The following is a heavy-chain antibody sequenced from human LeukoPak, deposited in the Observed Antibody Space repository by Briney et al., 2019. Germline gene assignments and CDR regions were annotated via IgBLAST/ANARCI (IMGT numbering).Heavy chain of an antibody. J-gene: IGHJ4*02. CDR1: GGSISSYY. Sequence: SETLSLTCTVSGGSISSYYWSWIRQPPGKGLEWIGYIYYSGSTNYNPSLKSRVTISVDTSKNQFSLKLSSVTVADTAVYYCGRGGVRGVIMGYFDYWGQGTLVTVSS. CDR2: IYYSGST. CDR3: GRGGVRGVIMGYFDY. V-gene: IGHV4-59*01. D-gene: IGHD3-10*01.